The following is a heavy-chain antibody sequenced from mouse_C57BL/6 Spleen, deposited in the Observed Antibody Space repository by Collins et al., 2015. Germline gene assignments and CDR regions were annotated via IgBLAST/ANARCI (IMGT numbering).Heavy chain of an antibody. CDR1: GYTFTSYW. CDR3: ARDYYGSSYGYFDV. J-gene: IGHJ1*03. CDR2: IHPNSGST. Sequence: QVQLQQPGAELVKPGASVKLSCKASGYTFTSYWMHWVKQRPGQGLEWIGMIHPNSGSTNYNEKFKSKATLTVDKSSSTAYIQLSSLTSEDSAVYYCARDYYGSSYGYFDVWGTGTTVTVSS. D-gene: IGHD1-1*01. V-gene: IGHV1-64*01.